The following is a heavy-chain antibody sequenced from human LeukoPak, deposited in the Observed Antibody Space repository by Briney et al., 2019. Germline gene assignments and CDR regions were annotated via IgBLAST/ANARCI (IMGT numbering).Heavy chain of an antibody. CDR2: IFHNGST. CDR3: ARAPHGVGAMRYNWFDP. V-gene: IGHV4-4*02. Sequence: SETLSLTCVVSGGSISSGNWWSWVRQPPGMGLEWIGEIFHNGSTNYNPSLKSRVTISVDTSKNQFSLKLSSVTAADTAVYYCARAPHGVGAMRYNWFDPWGQGTLVTVSS. D-gene: IGHD1-26*01. J-gene: IGHJ5*02. CDR1: GGSISSGNW.